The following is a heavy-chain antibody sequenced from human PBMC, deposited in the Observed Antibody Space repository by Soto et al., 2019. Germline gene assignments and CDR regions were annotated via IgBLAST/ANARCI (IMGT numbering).Heavy chain of an antibody. CDR2: KFPTGSS. CDR1: GISFNSYY. Sequence: QVQLHESGPQVVKTSETLSLTCSVSGISFNSYYWAWIRQPVGKGLEWIGHKFPTGSSTYSPSLGSLVTIGLDKSKNQVSLTLTSVTAADSGIYYCATLYSSFSYAGMDAWGQGTAVSVSS. D-gene: IGHD6-13*01. J-gene: IGHJ6*02. CDR3: ATLYSSFSYAGMDA. V-gene: IGHV4-4*07.